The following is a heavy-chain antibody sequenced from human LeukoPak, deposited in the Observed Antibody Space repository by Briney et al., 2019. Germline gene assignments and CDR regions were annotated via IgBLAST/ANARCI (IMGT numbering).Heavy chain of an antibody. CDR1: GGSISSYY. D-gene: IGHD4-23*01. CDR3: ARSRNDYGGKYYFDY. J-gene: IGHJ4*02. V-gene: IGHV4-4*09. CDR2: IYTSGST. Sequence: PSETLSLTCTVSGGSISSYYWSWIRRPPGKGLEWIGYIYTSGSTNYNPSLKSRVTISVDTSKNQFSLKLSSVTAADTAVYYCARSRNDYGGKYYFDYWGQGTLVTVSS.